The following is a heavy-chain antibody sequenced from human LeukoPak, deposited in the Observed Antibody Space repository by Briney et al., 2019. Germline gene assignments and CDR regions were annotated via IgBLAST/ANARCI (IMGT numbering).Heavy chain of an antibody. Sequence: GGSLRLSCSASGFIFSTYNMNWVRQAPGKALEWVSSITSSSSRTYYADSVKGRYTISRDNAKNSLYLQMDSLRAEDTAVYYCARDPYSGGYGAYYYYYMDVWGKGTTVTISS. D-gene: IGHD1-26*01. V-gene: IGHV3-21*01. CDR1: GFIFSTYN. J-gene: IGHJ6*03. CDR2: ITSSSSRT. CDR3: ARDPYSGGYGAYYYYYMDV.